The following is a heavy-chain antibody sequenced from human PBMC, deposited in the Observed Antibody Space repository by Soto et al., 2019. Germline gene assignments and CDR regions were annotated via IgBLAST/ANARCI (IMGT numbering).Heavy chain of an antibody. CDR3: ARGYVGSWAHFDY. D-gene: IGHD2-15*01. J-gene: IGHJ4*02. V-gene: IGHV3-23*01. CDR2: ISDSSSKT. CDR1: GFTFGNYA. Sequence: QAGGSLRLSCSASGFTFGNYAMNWVRQAPGKGLEWVSSISDSSSKTYYADSVKGRFTISRDNSKNMLLLQLNTLRADDTAVYFCARGYVGSWAHFDYWGQGTQVTVSS.